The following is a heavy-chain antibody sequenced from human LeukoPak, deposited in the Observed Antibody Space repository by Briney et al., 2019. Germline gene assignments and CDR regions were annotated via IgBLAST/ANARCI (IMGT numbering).Heavy chain of an antibody. J-gene: IGHJ4*02. V-gene: IGHV4-39*01. D-gene: IGHD3-10*01. CDR1: GGSISSNSYY. CDR3: ARQLYNVWFGELLPFDY. Sequence: SETLSLTCTVSGGSISSNSYYWGCIRQPPGKGLEWIGSIYYSGSTYYNPSLKSRVTISVDTSKNQFSLKLSSVTAADTAVYYCARQLYNVWFGELLPFDYWGQGTLVTVSS. CDR2: IYYSGST.